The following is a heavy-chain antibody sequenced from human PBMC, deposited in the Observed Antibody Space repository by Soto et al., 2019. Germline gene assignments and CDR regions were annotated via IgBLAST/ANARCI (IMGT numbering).Heavy chain of an antibody. D-gene: IGHD1-1*01. CDR2: IYYSGST. CDR3: ARDRRYSGYYYYGMDG. CDR1: GGSISSGGYY. Sequence: QVQLQESGPGLVKPSQTLSLTCTVSGGSISSGGYYWSWIRQHPGKGLEWIGYIYYSGSTYYNPSLKSRVTISVDTSKNQFSLKLSSVTAADTAVYYCARDRRYSGYYYYGMDGCGQGTTVTVSS. V-gene: IGHV4-31*03. J-gene: IGHJ6*02.